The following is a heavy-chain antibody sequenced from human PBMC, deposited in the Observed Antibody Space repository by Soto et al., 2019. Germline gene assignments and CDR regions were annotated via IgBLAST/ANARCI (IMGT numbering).Heavy chain of an antibody. CDR2: ISGSGGST. V-gene: IGHV3-23*01. J-gene: IGHJ4*02. CDR1: GFTFSSYT. Sequence: GGSLRLSCATSGFTFSSYTISWVRQAPGKGLEWVSAISGSGGSTYYADSVKGRFTISRDNSKNTLYLQMNSLRAEDTAVYYCAKDRMLFTTEYGDYVDYWGQGTLVTVSS. D-gene: IGHD4-17*01. CDR3: AKDRMLFTTEYGDYVDY.